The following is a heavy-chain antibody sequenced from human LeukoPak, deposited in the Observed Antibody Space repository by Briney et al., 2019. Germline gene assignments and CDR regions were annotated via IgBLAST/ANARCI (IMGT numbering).Heavy chain of an antibody. CDR2: ISSSGSTT. Sequence: GGSLRLSCAASGFTFSSYEMNWVRQAPGKGLEWVSYISSSGSTTYYADSVKGRFTISRDNAKNSLYLQMNSLRAEDMALYYCAKGGSGSYFDYWGQGTLVTVSS. CDR3: AKGGSGSYFDY. J-gene: IGHJ4*02. D-gene: IGHD3-10*01. CDR1: GFTFSSYE. V-gene: IGHV3-48*03.